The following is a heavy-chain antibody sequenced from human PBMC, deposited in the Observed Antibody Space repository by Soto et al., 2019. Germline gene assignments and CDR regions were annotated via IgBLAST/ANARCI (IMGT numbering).Heavy chain of an antibody. CDR3: ARVDCSGGSCLDAFDI. D-gene: IGHD2-15*01. CDR1: GGTFSSYA. V-gene: IGHV1-69*01. J-gene: IGHJ3*02. Sequence: QVQLVQSGAEVKKPGSSVKVSCKASGGTFSSYAISWVRQAPGQGLEWMGGIIPIFGTANYAQKFQGRVTITADESTSTAYMELGSLRSEDTAVYYCARVDCSGGSCLDAFDIWGQGTMVTVSS. CDR2: IIPIFGTA.